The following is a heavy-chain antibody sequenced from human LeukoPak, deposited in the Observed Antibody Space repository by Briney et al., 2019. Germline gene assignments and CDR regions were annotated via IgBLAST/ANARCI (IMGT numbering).Heavy chain of an antibody. CDR3: AREGIFGVLSHYFDY. D-gene: IGHD3-3*01. CDR2: IGGSGRST. CDR1: GFSLRSNA. J-gene: IGHJ4*02. Sequence: GGSLRLSCAASGFSLRSNAMNWVRQAPGKGLEWVAGIGGSGRSTYYAGAVEGRFTISRDNSKNTLYLQMTSLRAEDTAVYYCAREGIFGVLSHYFDYWGQGTLVTVSS. V-gene: IGHV3-23*01.